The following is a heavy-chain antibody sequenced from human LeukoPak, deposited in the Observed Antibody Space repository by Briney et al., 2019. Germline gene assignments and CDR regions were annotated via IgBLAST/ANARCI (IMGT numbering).Heavy chain of an antibody. CDR3: ARAWRFYFDY. CDR2: ISSSGSTI. Sequence: GGSLRLSCVASGFTFRNYGMNWVRQAPGKGLEWVSYISSSGSTIYYADSVKGRFTISRDNAKNSLYLQMNSLRAEDTAVYYCARAWRFYFDYWGQGTLVTVSS. D-gene: IGHD1-1*01. CDR1: GFTFRNYG. J-gene: IGHJ4*02. V-gene: IGHV3-48*04.